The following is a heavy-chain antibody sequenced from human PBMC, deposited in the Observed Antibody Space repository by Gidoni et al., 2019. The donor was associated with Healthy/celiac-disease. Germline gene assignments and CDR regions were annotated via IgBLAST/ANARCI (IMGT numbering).Heavy chain of an antibody. V-gene: IGHV3-64D*06. Sequence: EVQLVESGGGLVQPGGSLRRSCSASGFTFSTYAMHWVRPAPGKGLEYVSAISSNGGSTYYADSVKGRFIISRDNAKNTLYLQMSRLRAEDTAVYYCVKDAHSSSWYGYYFDYWGQGTLVTVSS. D-gene: IGHD6-13*01. CDR2: ISSNGGST. CDR1: GFTFSTYA. J-gene: IGHJ4*02. CDR3: VKDAHSSSWYGYYFDY.